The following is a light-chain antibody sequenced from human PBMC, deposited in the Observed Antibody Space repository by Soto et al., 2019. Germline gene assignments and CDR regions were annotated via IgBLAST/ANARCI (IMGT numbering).Light chain of an antibody. CDR1: GSDIGYFNY. J-gene: IGLJ1*01. CDR3: TSYAVGSTYG. CDR2: EVD. Sequence: QSVLTQPASVSGSPGQSITISCTGTGSDIGYFNYVSWYQQQPGKAPKLMIYEVDNRPSGVSIRFSGSKSGSTASLTISGLQAEDEADYYCTSYAVGSTYGFGTGTQLTVL. V-gene: IGLV2-14*01.